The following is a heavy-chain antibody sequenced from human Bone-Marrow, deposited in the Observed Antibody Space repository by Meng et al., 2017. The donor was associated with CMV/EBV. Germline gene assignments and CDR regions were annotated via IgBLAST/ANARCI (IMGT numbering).Heavy chain of an antibody. Sequence: GESLKISCAASGFTVSSNYMSWVRQAPGKGLEWVSVIYSDGSSTSYADSVKGRFTISRDNAKNTLYLQMNSLRAEDTAVYYCARDSYYYGSGEGYYYYYGMDVWGQGTTVTVYS. CDR3: ARDSYYYGSGEGYYYYYGMDV. CDR2: IYSDGSST. V-gene: IGHV3-74*01. D-gene: IGHD3-10*01. CDR1: GFTVSSNY. J-gene: IGHJ6*01.